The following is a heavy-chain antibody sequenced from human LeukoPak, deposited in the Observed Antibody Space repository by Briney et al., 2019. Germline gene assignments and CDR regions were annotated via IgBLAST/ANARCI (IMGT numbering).Heavy chain of an antibody. V-gene: IGHV4-34*01. CDR1: GGSFSGYY. J-gene: IGHJ4*02. Sequence: SETLSLTCAVYGGSFSGYYWSWIRQPPGKGLEWIGEINHSGSTNYNPSLKSRVTISVDTSKNQFSLKLSSVTAADTAVYYCARGGGFPPRRCPDYGAQEPLVPVSS. CDR2: INHSGST. D-gene: IGHD2-2*01. CDR3: ARGGGFPPRRCPDY.